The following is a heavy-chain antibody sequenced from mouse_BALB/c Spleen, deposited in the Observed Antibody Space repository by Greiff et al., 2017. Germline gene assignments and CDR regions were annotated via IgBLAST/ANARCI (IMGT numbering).Heavy chain of an antibody. CDR2: ISYSGST. J-gene: IGHJ3*01. CDR1: GYSITSDYA. Sequence: VQLKESGPGLVKPSQSLSLTCTVTGYSITSDYAWNWIRQFPGNKLEWMGYISYSGSTSYNPSLKSRISITRDTSKNQFFLQLNSVTTEDTATYYCARNYYYGSRGFAYWGQGTLVTVSA. D-gene: IGHD1-1*01. CDR3: ARNYYYGSRGFAY. V-gene: IGHV3-2*02.